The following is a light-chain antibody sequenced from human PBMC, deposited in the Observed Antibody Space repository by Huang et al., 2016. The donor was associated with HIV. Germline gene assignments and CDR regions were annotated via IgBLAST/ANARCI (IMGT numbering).Light chain of an antibody. CDR1: QSVTTY. Sequence: DIHMTQSPSSLPASVGDRVTITCRASQSVTTYLNWYQQKPGKAPTLLMYGTSTWHSGVPSRFRGSRSGTHVTLTITSLRPEDFATYYGQQTHTTPWTFGPGTKVEIK. CDR2: GTS. J-gene: IGKJ1*01. V-gene: IGKV1-39*01. CDR3: QQTHTTPWT.